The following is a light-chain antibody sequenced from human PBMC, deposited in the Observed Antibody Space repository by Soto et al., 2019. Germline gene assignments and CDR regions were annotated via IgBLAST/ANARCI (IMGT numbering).Light chain of an antibody. V-gene: IGLV1-40*01. CDR3: QSYDSSLSISV. Sequence: QSVLTQPPSVSGAPGQRVSISCTGTSSNIGAGYDVHWYQHLPGTAPKLLIFGDINRPSGVPDRFSGSKSGTSASLAITGLQVEDEADYYCQSYDSSLSISVFGGGTKVTVL. J-gene: IGLJ2*01. CDR1: SSNIGAGYD. CDR2: GDI.